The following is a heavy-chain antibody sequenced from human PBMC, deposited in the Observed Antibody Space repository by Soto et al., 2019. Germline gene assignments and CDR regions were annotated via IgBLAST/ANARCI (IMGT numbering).Heavy chain of an antibody. Sequence: ESLKISFQGSGYTFTNYWIGWVRQIPGKGLEWMGVIYPGDSDTKYSPSFQGQVIFSADKSINTAYLQWTSLKASDTAMYFCGRLTGLPHYYSTDVWGQGTTVTVSS. CDR3: GRLTGLPHYYSTDV. CDR1: GYTFTNYW. CDR2: IYPGDSDT. V-gene: IGHV5-51*01. J-gene: IGHJ6*02. D-gene: IGHD3-9*01.